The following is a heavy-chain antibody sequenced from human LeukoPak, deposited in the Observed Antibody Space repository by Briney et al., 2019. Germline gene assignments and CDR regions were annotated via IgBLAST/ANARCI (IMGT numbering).Heavy chain of an antibody. J-gene: IGHJ4*02. CDR3: AKADNYQYYFDY. CDR2: ISYDGSNK. CDR1: GFSFSSYS. Sequence: GGSLRLSCAASGFSFSSYSMSWVRQAPGKGLEWVAVISYDGSNKYYAGSVKGRFTLSRDNSKNTLYLQMSSLRAEDTAVYYCAKADNYQYYFDYWGQGTLVTVSS. D-gene: IGHD4-11*01. V-gene: IGHV3-30*18.